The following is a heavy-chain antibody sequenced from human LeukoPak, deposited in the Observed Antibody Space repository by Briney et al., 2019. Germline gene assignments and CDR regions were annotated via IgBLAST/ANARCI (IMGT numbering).Heavy chain of an antibody. V-gene: IGHV1-69*05. CDR3: ACAYYYDSSGEFDY. D-gene: IGHD3-22*01. CDR1: GGTFSSYA. Sequence: SVKVSCKASGGTFSSYAISWVQQAPGQGLEWMGGIIPIFGTANYAQKFQGRVTITTDESTSTAYMELSSLRSEDTAVYYCACAYYYDSSGEFDYWGQGTLVTVSS. J-gene: IGHJ4*02. CDR2: IIPIFGTA.